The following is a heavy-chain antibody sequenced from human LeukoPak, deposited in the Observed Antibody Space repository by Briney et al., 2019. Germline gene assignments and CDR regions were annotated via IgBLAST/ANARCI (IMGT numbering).Heavy chain of an antibody. CDR1: GYSFTSYW. Sequence: GESLKISCKGSGYSFTSYWIGWVRQMPGKGLEWMGIIYPGDSDTRYSPSLQGQVTISAHKSISTAYLQWSSLKASDTAMYYCASSMVIDAFDIWGQGTMVTVSS. D-gene: IGHD5-18*01. V-gene: IGHV5-51*01. CDR3: ASSMVIDAFDI. J-gene: IGHJ3*02. CDR2: IYPGDSDT.